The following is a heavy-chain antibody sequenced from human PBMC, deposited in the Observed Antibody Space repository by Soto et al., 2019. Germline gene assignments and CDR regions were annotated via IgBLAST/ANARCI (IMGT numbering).Heavy chain of an antibody. CDR3: AKENIASAYFDY. CDR2: ISGSGGGT. D-gene: IGHD2-15*01. J-gene: IGHJ4*02. CDR1: GFTFSSYA. V-gene: IGHV3-23*01. Sequence: GGSLRLSCAASGFTFSSYAMSWVRQAPGKGLEWVSAISGSGGGTYYADSVRGRFTISRDNSKNTLFLQMNSLRAEDTAVYYCAKENIASAYFDYWGQGTLVTVSS.